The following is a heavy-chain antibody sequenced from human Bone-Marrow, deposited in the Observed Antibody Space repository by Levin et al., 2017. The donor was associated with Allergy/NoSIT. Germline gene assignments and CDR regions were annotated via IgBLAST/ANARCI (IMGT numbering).Heavy chain of an antibody. D-gene: IGHD3-3*01. CDR3: ARLIGRHKPSDFWSGELDY. CDR2: INPTGGRT. J-gene: IGHJ4*02. V-gene: IGHV1-46*01. Sequence: GESLKISCKASGYNFIGNYINWMRQAPGQGLEWMGMINPTGGRTTYAQNFQDRVTMTMDTSTSTVSMELTSLRSEDTAVYYCARLIGRHKPSDFWSGELDYWGQGILVTVSS. CDR1: GYNFIGNY.